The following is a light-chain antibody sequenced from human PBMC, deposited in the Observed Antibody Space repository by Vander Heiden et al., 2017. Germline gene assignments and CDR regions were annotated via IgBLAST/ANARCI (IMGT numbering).Light chain of an antibody. CDR1: QSVSSN. J-gene: IGKJ1*01. V-gene: IGKV3-15*01. CDR3: QQYNKWPWT. CDR2: GAS. Sequence: EIAMTQSPATLSVSPGERATLSCRASQSVSSNLAWYQQKPGQAPRLLIYGASTRATGIPARFSGSGSGADFTLTISSLQSEDFAVYYCQQYNKWPWTFGQGTKVEIK.